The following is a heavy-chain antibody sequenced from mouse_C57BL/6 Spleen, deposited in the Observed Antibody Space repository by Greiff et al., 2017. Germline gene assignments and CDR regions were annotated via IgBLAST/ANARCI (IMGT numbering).Heavy chain of an antibody. CDR3: ARGGYGSSLAWFAY. CDR1: GYTFTSYW. Sequence: VQLQQPGAELVMPGASVKLSCKASGYTFTSYWMHWVKQRPGQGLEWIGEIDPSDSYTNYNQKFKGQSTLTVDKSSSTAYMQLSSLTSEDSAVYYCARGGYGSSLAWFAYWGQGTLVTVSA. D-gene: IGHD1-1*01. J-gene: IGHJ3*01. CDR2: IDPSDSYT. V-gene: IGHV1-69*01.